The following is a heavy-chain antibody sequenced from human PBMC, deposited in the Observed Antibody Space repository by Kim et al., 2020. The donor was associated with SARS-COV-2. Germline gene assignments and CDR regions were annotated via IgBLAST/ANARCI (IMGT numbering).Heavy chain of an antibody. CDR3: AREKENYGLAYYFDY. V-gene: IGHV3-33*01. J-gene: IGHJ4*02. Sequence: GGSLRLSCAASGFTFSSYGMHWVRQAPGKGLEWVAVIWYDGSNKYYADSVKGRFTISRDNSKNTLYLQMNSLRAEDTAVYYCAREKENYGLAYYFDYWGQGTLVTVSS. D-gene: IGHD3-10*01. CDR1: GFTFSSYG. CDR2: IWYDGSNK.